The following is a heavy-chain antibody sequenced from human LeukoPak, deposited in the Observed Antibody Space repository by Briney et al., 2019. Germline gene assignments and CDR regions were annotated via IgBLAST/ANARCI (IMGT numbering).Heavy chain of an antibody. CDR3: ARDMGLIWFGELYHYFDY. J-gene: IGHJ4*02. Sequence: PGGSLRLSCAASGFTFSSYWMIWVRQAPGKGLEWVANIKQDGSEKYYVDSVKGRFTISRDNAKNSLYLQMNSLRAEDTAVYYCARDMGLIWFGELYHYFDYWGQGTLVTVSS. CDR2: IKQDGSEK. CDR1: GFTFSSYW. V-gene: IGHV3-7*01. D-gene: IGHD3-10*01.